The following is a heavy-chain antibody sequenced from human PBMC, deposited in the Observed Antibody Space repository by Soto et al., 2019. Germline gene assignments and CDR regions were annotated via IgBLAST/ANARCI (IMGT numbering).Heavy chain of an antibody. CDR1: GFSLSTSGVG. CDR3: ARYVATSPAGWFEP. V-gene: IGHV2-5*02. D-gene: IGHD3-10*02. Sequence: TCTFSGFSLSTSGVGVAWIRQPPGKALECLALIYWDDDKRYSPSLKSRLTITKDTSKNQVVLTLTNMDPVDTATYYCARYVATSPAGWFEPWGQGIPVTVSS. J-gene: IGHJ5*02. CDR2: IYWDDDK.